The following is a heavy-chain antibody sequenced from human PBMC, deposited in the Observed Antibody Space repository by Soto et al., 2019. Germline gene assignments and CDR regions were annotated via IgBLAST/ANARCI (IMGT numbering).Heavy chain of an antibody. CDR2: ISYTVDA. CDR1: AGSISRYY. D-gene: IGHD6-13*01. J-gene: IGHJ4*02. CDR3: ARGTSWQLPFDY. Sequence: SETLSLTCSVSAGSISRYYWGWVRQSPGEGLEWIAHISYTVDASYNPSLKSRVTISLDTSKNQFSLKVSSVTAADTAVYYCARGTSWQLPFDYWGQGTLVTVSS. V-gene: IGHV4-59*01.